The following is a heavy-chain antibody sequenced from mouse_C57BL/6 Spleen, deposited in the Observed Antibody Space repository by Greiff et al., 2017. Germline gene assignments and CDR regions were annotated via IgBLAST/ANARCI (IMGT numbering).Heavy chain of an antibody. D-gene: IGHD1-1*01. V-gene: IGHV5-6*02. CDR1: GFTFSSYG. Sequence: DVMLVESGGDLVKPGGSLKLSCAASGFTFSSYGMSWVRQTPDKRLEWVATISSGGSYTYYPDSVKGRFTISRDNAKNTLYLQMSSLKSEDTAMYYCARHRGYGSSTGYFDVWGTGTTVTVSS. CDR3: ARHRGYGSSTGYFDV. J-gene: IGHJ1*03. CDR2: ISSGGSYT.